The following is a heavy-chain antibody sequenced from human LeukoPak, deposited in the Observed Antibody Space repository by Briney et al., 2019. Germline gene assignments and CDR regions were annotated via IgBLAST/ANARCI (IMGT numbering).Heavy chain of an antibody. D-gene: IGHD2-15*01. CDR3: AKVSRDIVVVVAALTFFDY. V-gene: IGHV3-23*01. Sequence: GGSLRLSCAASGFTFSSYAMSWVRQAPGKGLEWVSAISGSGGSTYYADSVKGRFTISRDNSKNTLYLQMNSLRAEDTAVYYCAKVSRDIVVVVAALTFFDYWGQGTLVTVSS. CDR1: GFTFSSYA. J-gene: IGHJ4*02. CDR2: ISGSGGST.